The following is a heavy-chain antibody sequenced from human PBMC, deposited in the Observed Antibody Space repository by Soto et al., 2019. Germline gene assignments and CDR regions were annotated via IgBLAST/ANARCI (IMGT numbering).Heavy chain of an antibody. J-gene: IGHJ4*02. V-gene: IGHV6-1*01. CDR1: GDSVSSYSAS. CDR2: TYYRSKWYN. Sequence: LSLTCDISGDSVSSYSASWNWIRQSPSIGLEWLGRTYYRSKWYNDYAVSVKSRISVNPDTSKNQFSLQLNSVTPEDTAVYYCAGAEIQSSGGIFAYWARGPAAIVA. CDR3: AGAEIQSSGGIFAY. D-gene: IGHD6-25*01.